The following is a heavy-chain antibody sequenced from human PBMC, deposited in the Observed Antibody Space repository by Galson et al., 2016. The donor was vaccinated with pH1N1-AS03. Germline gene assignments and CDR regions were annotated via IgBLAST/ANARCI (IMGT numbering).Heavy chain of an antibody. Sequence: SVKVSCKASGGSFSTYAITWVRQAPGRGLEWMGGIIPVFGTTSFAQKFQDRVSITADESTSTAFMELSSLRSEDTAVYYCAKGNYQLLNYYYYMDVWGKGTTVTASS. V-gene: IGHV1-69*13. J-gene: IGHJ6*03. D-gene: IGHD2-2*01. CDR1: GGSFSTYA. CDR3: AKGNYQLLNYYYYMDV. CDR2: IIPVFGTT.